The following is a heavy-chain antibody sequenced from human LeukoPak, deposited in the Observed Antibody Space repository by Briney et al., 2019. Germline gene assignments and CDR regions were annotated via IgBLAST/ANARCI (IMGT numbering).Heavy chain of an antibody. V-gene: IGHV3-15*01. CDR3: TTGYCSRTSCYYFDY. CDR1: GFTFSNAW. D-gene: IGHD2-2*01. Sequence: SGGSLRLSCAASGFTFSNAWMSWVRQAPGKGLEGVGRIKSKTDGGTTDYAAPVKGRFTISRDDSKNTLYLQMNSLKTEDTAVYYCTTGYCSRTSCYYFDYRGQGTLVTVSS. CDR2: IKSKTDGGTT. J-gene: IGHJ4*02.